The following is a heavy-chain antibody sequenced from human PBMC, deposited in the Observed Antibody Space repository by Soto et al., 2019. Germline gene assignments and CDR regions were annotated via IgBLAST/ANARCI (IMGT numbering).Heavy chain of an antibody. J-gene: IGHJ5*02. CDR1: GGSISSSNW. CDR3: ARGGSGMAAAGGWFDP. D-gene: IGHD6-13*01. V-gene: IGHV4-4*02. Sequence: SETLSLTCAVSGGSISSSNWWSWVRQPPGKGLEWIGEIYHSGSTNYNPSLKSRVTISVDKSKNQFSLKLSSVTAADTAVYYCARGGSGMAAAGGWFDPWGQGTLVTVSS. CDR2: IYHSGST.